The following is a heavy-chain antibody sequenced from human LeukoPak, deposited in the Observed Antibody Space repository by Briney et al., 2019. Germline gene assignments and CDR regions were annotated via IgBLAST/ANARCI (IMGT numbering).Heavy chain of an antibody. Sequence: SETLSLTCAVSGGSISSSNWWSWVRQPPGKGLEWIGEIYHSGSTNYNPSLKGRVTISVDKSKNQFSLKLSSVTAADTAVYYCARVREYSSSWYNWFDPWGQGTLVTVSS. CDR1: GGSISSSNW. V-gene: IGHV4-4*02. D-gene: IGHD6-13*01. CDR2: IYHSGST. J-gene: IGHJ5*02. CDR3: ARVREYSSSWYNWFDP.